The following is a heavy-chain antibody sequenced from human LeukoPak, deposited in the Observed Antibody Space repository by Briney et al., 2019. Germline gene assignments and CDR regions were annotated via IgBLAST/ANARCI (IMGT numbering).Heavy chain of an antibody. CDR2: INPNSGGT. D-gene: IGHD3-10*01. CDR3: ARVATMVRGVMAPFDY. J-gene: IGHJ4*02. Sequence: GASVKVSCKASGYTFTGYYIHWVRQAPGQGLEWMGWINPNSGGTNYAQKFQGRVTMTRDTSISTAYMELSRLRSDDTAVYYCARVATMVRGVMAPFDYWGQGTLVTVSS. CDR1: GYTFTGYY. V-gene: IGHV1-2*02.